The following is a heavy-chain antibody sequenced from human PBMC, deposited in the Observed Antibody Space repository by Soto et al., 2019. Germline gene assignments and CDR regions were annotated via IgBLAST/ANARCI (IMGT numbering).Heavy chain of an antibody. CDR3: TTAAYYGSGSYPD. Sequence: EVQLVESGGGLVQPGGSLRLSCAASGFTFSNAWMSWVRQAPGKGLEWVGRIKSKTDGGTTDYAAPVKGRFTISRDDSKNTLYLQMNSLKTEDKAVYYCTTAAYYGSGSYPDWGQGTLVTVSS. CDR1: GFTFSNAW. J-gene: IGHJ4*02. CDR2: IKSKTDGGTT. V-gene: IGHV3-15*01. D-gene: IGHD3-10*01.